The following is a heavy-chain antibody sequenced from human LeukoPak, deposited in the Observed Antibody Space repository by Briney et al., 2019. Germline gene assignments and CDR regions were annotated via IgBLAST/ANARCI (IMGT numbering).Heavy chain of an antibody. CDR1: GFTFSSYW. J-gene: IGHJ5*02. Sequence: GGSLRLSCAASGFTFSSYWMSWVRQAPGKGLEWVANIKQDGSEKYYVDSVKGRFTISRDNAKNSLYLQMNSLRAEDTAVYYCAKDGNSLVPANWFDPWGQGTLVTVSS. D-gene: IGHD2-2*01. CDR2: IKQDGSEK. V-gene: IGHV3-7*01. CDR3: AKDGNSLVPANWFDP.